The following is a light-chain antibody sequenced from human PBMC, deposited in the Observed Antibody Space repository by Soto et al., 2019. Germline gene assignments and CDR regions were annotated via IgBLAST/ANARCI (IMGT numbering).Light chain of an antibody. V-gene: IGKV3-20*01. CDR3: QQYGSSPIT. Sequence: EIVLTQSPGTLSLSPGERATLSCRASQSVGSIYLSWYQQKPGQAPRLLIYGTSSRATGIPDRFSGRVSGTDFILTISRLEPEDFAVYYCQQYGSSPITFGQGTRLDI. J-gene: IGKJ5*01. CDR2: GTS. CDR1: QSVGSIY.